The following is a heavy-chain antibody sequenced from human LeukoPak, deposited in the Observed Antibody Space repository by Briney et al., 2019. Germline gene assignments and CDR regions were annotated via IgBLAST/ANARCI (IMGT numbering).Heavy chain of an antibody. CDR1: GGSISSNY. D-gene: IGHD4-23*01. J-gene: IGHJ5*02. V-gene: IGHV4-59*08. Sequence: SETLSLTCTVSGGSISSNYWSWFRQSPGKGLEWIGYIHYSGSTNYNPSLKSRVTMSVDPFKTQFSLKLSSVTAADTAVYYCARHTDYGGNSRWFDAWGQGSLVTVSS. CDR3: ARHTDYGGNSRWFDA. CDR2: IHYSGST.